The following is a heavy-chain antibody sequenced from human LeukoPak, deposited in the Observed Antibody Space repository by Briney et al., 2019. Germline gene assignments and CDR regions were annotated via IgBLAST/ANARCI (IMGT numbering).Heavy chain of an antibody. CDR2: IFWNDDR. J-gene: IGHJ4*02. V-gene: IGHV2-5*01. Sequence: GPTLVNPTQTLTLTCTFSGFSLTTSGVGVGWIRQPPGKALEWLALIFWNDDRRYSPSLKGRLTITKDTFKNQLVLTLTDMDPVDTATYDCAHRFYGDRLEYWGQGTLVTVSS. CDR3: AHRFYGDRLEY. CDR1: GFSLTTSGVG. D-gene: IGHD4-17*01.